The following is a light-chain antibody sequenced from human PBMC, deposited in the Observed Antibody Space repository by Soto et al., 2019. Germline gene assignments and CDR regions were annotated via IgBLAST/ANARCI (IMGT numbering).Light chain of an antibody. CDR3: QQYANSPRT. CDR2: GAS. J-gene: IGKJ1*01. V-gene: IGKV3-20*01. CDR1: QSIGNY. Sequence: EIVLTQSPGTLSLSPGEKATLSCRASQSIGNYLAWYQQKPGQSPRLLIYGASIRITGIPDRFSGVGSGTDFPLTISRLDPEDFAVYSCQQYANSPRTFGQGTKVEVK.